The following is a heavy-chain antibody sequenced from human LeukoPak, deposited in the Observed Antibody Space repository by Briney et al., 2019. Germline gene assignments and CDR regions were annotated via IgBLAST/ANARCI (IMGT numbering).Heavy chain of an antibody. V-gene: IGHV4-30-4*08. CDR3: ARVNARFLEWLPKGIPNWFDP. D-gene: IGHD3-3*01. CDR2: IYYSGST. J-gene: IGHJ5*02. CDR1: GGSISSGDYY. Sequence: SSETLSLTCTVSGGSISSGDYYWSWIRQPPGEGLEWIGYIYYSGSTYYNPSLKSRVTISVDTSKNQFSLKLSSVTAADTAVYYCARVNARFLEWLPKGIPNWFDPWGQGTLVTVSS.